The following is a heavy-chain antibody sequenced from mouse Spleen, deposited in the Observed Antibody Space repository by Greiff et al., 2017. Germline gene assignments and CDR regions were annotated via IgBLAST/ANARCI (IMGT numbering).Heavy chain of an antibody. J-gene: IGHJ4*01. CDR1: GYTFTSYG. V-gene: IGHV1-81*01. CDR2: IYPRSGNT. Sequence: VQLQESGAELARPGASVKLSCKASGYTFTSYGISWVKQRTGQGLEWIGEIYPRSGNTYYNEKFKGKATLTADKSSSTAYVELRSLTSEDSAVYFCARSTGPHAMDYWGQGTSVTVSS. D-gene: IGHD4-1*02. CDR3: ARSTGPHAMDY.